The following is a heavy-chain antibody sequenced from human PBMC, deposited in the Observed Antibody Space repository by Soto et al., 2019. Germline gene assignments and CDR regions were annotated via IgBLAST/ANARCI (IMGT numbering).Heavy chain of an antibody. Sequence: GGSLRLSCAASGFTFSSYAMSWVRQAPGKGLEWVSAISGSGGSTYYADSVKGRFTISRDNSKNTLYLQMNSLRAEDTAVYYCAKSGGPYIVVVPAAIGYWGQGTLVTVSS. D-gene: IGHD2-2*01. CDR1: GFTFSSYA. CDR3: AKSGGPYIVVVPAAIGY. V-gene: IGHV3-23*01. CDR2: ISGSGGST. J-gene: IGHJ4*02.